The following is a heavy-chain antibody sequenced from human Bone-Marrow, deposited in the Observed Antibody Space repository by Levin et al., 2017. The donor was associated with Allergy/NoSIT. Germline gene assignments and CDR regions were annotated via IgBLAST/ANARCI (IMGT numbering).Heavy chain of an antibody. Sequence: SETLSLTCTVSGGSISSSNYYWGWIRQPPGKGLEWIGSIYYSGNTYYNPSLKSRVTISVDTSKNQFSLRLSSVTAADTAVYYCARHLIAAAGPSDYWGQGTLVIVSS. D-gene: IGHD6-13*01. CDR2: IYYSGNT. CDR1: GGSISSSNYY. V-gene: IGHV4-39*01. J-gene: IGHJ4*02. CDR3: ARHLIAAAGPSDY.